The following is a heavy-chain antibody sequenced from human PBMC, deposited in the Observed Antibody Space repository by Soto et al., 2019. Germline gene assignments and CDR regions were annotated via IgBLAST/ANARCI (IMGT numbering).Heavy chain of an antibody. J-gene: IGHJ6*03. D-gene: IGHD6-6*01. Sequence: SETLSLTCTVSGGSISSSSYYWGWIRQPPGKGLEWIGSIYYSGSTYYNPSLKSQVTISVDTSKNQLSLKLSSVTAADTAVYYCARLGIRGSSSAYYYYYMDVWGKGTTVTVSS. CDR2: IYYSGST. V-gene: IGHV4-39*01. CDR1: GGSISSSSYY. CDR3: ARLGIRGSSSAYYYYYMDV.